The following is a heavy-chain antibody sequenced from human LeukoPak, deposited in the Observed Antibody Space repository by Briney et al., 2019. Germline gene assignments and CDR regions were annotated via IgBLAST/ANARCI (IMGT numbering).Heavy chain of an antibody. CDR3: ARSSGWRDAFDF. D-gene: IGHD6-19*01. J-gene: IGHJ3*01. CDR1: GGSISISGFY. CDR2: TYNSGNI. V-gene: IGHV4-31*03. Sequence: SETLSLTCSVSGGSISISGFYWNWICQLPGKGRDWIGYTYNSGNIYYNPSLGSRVPISKDTSMNQFFLKSHSVTAADTAVYYCARSSGWRDAFDFWGRGAMVTVSS.